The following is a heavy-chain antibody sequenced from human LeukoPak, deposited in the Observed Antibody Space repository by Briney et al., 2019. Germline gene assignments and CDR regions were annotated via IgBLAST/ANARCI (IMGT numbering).Heavy chain of an antibody. Sequence: SETLSLTCTVSGGSVSNYYWSWIRQPPGKGLQGIGVIHYTGSTTYNPSLNSRLTILVDTSKNQFSLKLNSVTAADTAMYYCARHVSSSGGPFLYWGQGILVTVSS. CDR3: ARHVSSSGGPFLY. J-gene: IGHJ4*02. CDR2: IHYTGST. V-gene: IGHV4-59*08. CDR1: GGSVSNYY. D-gene: IGHD1-26*01.